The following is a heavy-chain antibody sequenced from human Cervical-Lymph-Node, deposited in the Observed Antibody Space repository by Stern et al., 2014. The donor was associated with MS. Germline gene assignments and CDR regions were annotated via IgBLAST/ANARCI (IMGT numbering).Heavy chain of an antibody. Sequence: VQLVESGGGVVQPGRSLRLSCVASGFAFKNFGMHWVRQAPGKGLECLSVIWHDGSNEYYADSLKGRFTISRDNSKNTLYLQMDTLGPDDTAVYYCARHMAAAGTTLPDYWGQGTLVTVSS. CDR2: IWHDGSNE. CDR1: GFAFKNFG. D-gene: IGHD6-13*01. CDR3: ARHMAAAGTTLPDY. V-gene: IGHV3-33*03. J-gene: IGHJ4*02.